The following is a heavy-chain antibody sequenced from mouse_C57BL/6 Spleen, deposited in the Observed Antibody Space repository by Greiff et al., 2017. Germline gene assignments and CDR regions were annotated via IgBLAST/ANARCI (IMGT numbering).Heavy chain of an antibody. Sequence: EVKLMESGAELVKPGASVKLSCTASGFNIKDYYMHWVKQRTEQGLEWIGRIDPEDGETKYAPKFQGKATITADTSSNTAYLQLSSLTSEDTAVYYCARYYGRGEGLLAMDYWGQGTSVTVSS. CDR3: ARYYGRGEGLLAMDY. CDR2: IDPEDGET. J-gene: IGHJ4*01. D-gene: IGHD1-1*01. CDR1: GFNIKDYY. V-gene: IGHV14-2*01.